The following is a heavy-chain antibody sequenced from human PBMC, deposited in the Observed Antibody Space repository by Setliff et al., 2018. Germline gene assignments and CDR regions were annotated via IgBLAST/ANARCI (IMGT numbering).Heavy chain of an antibody. J-gene: IGHJ4*02. CDR1: GDSISPHY. Sequence: KPSETLSLTCTVSGDSISPHYWSWIRQPPGKGLEWIGYIYYSGSTNYNPSLESRVTISVDTSKNQFSLRLNSATAADTAVYYCARLRGAFDYWGQGTLVTVSS. CDR3: ARLRGAFDY. V-gene: IGHV4-59*11. D-gene: IGHD3-16*01. CDR2: IYYSGST.